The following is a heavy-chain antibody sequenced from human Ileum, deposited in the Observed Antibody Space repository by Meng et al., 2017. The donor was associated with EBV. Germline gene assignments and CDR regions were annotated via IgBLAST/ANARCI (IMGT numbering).Heavy chain of an antibody. CDR3: ARTYYGSYGFDY. V-gene: IGHV1-18*01. CDR1: GYRFTACG. D-gene: IGHD3-10*01. Sequence: VQRVQSGGEVKKLGASVKVSGKALGYRFTACGISWVRQAPGQGPEWMGWITTYNGETKYAQKIQGRVTMTRETSTNTAYMELTSLRSGDTAVYYCARTYYGSYGFDYWGQGTLVTVSS. CDR2: ITTYNGET. J-gene: IGHJ4*02.